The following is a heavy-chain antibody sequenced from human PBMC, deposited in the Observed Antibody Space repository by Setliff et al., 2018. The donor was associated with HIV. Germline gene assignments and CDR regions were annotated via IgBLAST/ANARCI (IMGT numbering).Heavy chain of an antibody. CDR1: GDSISSGTYY. Sequence: SETLSLTCSVSGDSISSGTYYWGWIRQPPGKGLAWIGSVSYRGSAFYNPSLKSRVKMSVDTSKNHLSLKLSSVTAADTAVYYCARNPHYFDRSGYYSWFYCDYWGQGTRGTV. CDR3: ARNPHYFDRSGYYSWFYCDY. CDR2: VSYRGSA. J-gene: IGHJ4*02. V-gene: IGHV4-39*07. D-gene: IGHD3-22*01.